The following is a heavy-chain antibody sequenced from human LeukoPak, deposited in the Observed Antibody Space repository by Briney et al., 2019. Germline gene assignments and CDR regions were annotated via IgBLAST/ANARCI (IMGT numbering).Heavy chain of an antibody. V-gene: IGHV3-30*04. Sequence: GRSLRLSCAASGSTFSSYAMHWVRQAPGKGLEWVAVISYDGSNKYYADSVKGRFTISRDNSKNTLYLQMNSLRAEDTAVYYCAKGAQYYGSGSHRRGHYFDSWGQGTLVTVSS. CDR3: AKGAQYYGSGSHRRGHYFDS. CDR1: GSTFSSYA. D-gene: IGHD3-10*01. CDR2: ISYDGSNK. J-gene: IGHJ4*02.